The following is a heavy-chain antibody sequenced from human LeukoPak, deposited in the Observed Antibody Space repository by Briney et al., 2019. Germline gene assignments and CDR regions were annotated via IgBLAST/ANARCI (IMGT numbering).Heavy chain of an antibody. CDR1: GGSISSSSYY. CDR2: IYYSGST. J-gene: IGHJ5*02. Sequence: PSETLSLTCTVSGGSISSSSYYWGWIRQPPGKGLEWIGSIYYSGSTYYNPSLNSRVTISVDTSKNQFSLKLSSVTAADTAVYYCARETYYDFHFDPWGQGTLVTVSS. V-gene: IGHV4-39*01. D-gene: IGHD3-3*01. CDR3: ARETYYDFHFDP.